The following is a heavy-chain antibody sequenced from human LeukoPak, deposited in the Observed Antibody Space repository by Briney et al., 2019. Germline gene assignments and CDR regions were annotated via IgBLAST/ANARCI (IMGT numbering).Heavy chain of an antibody. CDR3: ATGKYYYDISGYPEYYFDY. CDR1: GGSVTTTDYY. Sequence: SETLSLTCTVSGGSVTTTDYYWSWIRQPPGKGLEWIGYIYYTGTTSYNPSLKSRVTMSLDTSKNQVSLRLSSVTAADTAVYFCATGKYYYDISGYPEYYFDYWGQGALVTVSS. CDR2: IYYTGTT. D-gene: IGHD3-22*01. J-gene: IGHJ4*02. V-gene: IGHV4-30-4*01.